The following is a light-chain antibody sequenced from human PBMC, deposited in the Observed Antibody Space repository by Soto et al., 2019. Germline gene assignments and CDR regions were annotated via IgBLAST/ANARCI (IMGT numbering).Light chain of an antibody. V-gene: IGKV3-15*01. Sequence: EIVMTQSPASLSVSPGDGATLSCRASQSVASNVAWYQQKPGQGPRLLIHGASTRAVGVPARFSGSGSGTDFTLNISSLQSEDFAVYYCQQDHNWPPQSPFGQGTKLQIK. CDR3: QQDHNWPPQSP. CDR2: GAS. J-gene: IGKJ2*01. CDR1: QSVASN.